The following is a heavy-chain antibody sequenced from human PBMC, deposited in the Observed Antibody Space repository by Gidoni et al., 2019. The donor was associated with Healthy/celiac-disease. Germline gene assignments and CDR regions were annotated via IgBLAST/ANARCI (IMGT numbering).Heavy chain of an antibody. V-gene: IGHV1-8*01. CDR3: ARPNMVRGSNAFDI. CDR1: GYTFTSYD. J-gene: IGHJ3*02. CDR2: MNPNSGNT. Sequence: QVQLVQSGAEVKKPGASVKVSCKASGYTFTSYDINWVRQATGQGLEWMGWMNPNSGNTGYAQKFQGRVTMTRNTSISTAYMELSSLRSEDTAVYYWARPNMVRGSNAFDIWGQGTMVTVSS. D-gene: IGHD3-10*01.